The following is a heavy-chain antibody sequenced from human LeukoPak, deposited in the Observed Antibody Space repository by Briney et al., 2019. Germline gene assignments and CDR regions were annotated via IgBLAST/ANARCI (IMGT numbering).Heavy chain of an antibody. CDR1: GITVSVNY. V-gene: IGHV3-66*02. J-gene: IGHJ6*02. CDR3: ARDGRDSSGWQSYGMDV. CDR2: IYSGGAT. D-gene: IGHD6-19*01. Sequence: GGSLRLSCAVSGITVSVNYMSWVRWTPERGLDWVSVIYSGGATYYSVFVKGRFTISRDNSKNTLYLQMNSLRAEDTAVYYCARDGRDSSGWQSYGMDVWGQGTTVTVSS.